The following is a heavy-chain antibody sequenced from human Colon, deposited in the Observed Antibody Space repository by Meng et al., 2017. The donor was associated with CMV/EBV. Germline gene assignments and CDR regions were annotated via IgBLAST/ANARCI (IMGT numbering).Heavy chain of an antibody. CDR2: ICYTGIT. J-gene: IGHJ4*02. Sequence: GSLRLSCSVSGVSISTTNYCWGWIRQPPGKGLEWIGSICYTGITYYNPSLKSRVTISVDTSKNQFSLRLSSVTAADTAVYYCARDRMGMFDYWGQGTLVTVSS. V-gene: IGHV4-39*07. CDR1: GVSISTTNYC. CDR3: ARDRMGMFDY. D-gene: IGHD7-27*01.